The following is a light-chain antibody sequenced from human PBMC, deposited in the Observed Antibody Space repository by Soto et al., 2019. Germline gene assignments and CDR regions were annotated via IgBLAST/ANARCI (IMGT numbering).Light chain of an antibody. CDR1: QSIGTY. V-gene: IGKV1-39*01. CDR3: QQNDIRPRT. Sequence: EIQMTQSPSSLSASVGDRVTISCRASQSIGTYLDWYQHRPGKAPNLLIYDASTWQSGVSSRFSGSGSGTEFTLTITSLQSEDFATYFCQQNDIRPRTFGQGTKVDIK. CDR2: DAS. J-gene: IGKJ1*01.